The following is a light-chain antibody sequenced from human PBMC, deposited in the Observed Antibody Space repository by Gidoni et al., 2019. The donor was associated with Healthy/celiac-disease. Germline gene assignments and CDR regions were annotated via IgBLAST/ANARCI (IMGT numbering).Light chain of an antibody. J-gene: IGLJ2*01. Sequence: QSALTQPASGSGSPGQAITISCTGTSSDVGGYNYVSWYQQHPGQAPKLMIYEVSNRPSGVSNRFSGSKSGHTASLTISGLQAEDEADYYCSSYTSSSTLVFGGGTKLTVL. CDR2: EVS. CDR1: SSDVGGYNY. CDR3: SSYTSSSTLV. V-gene: IGLV2-14*01.